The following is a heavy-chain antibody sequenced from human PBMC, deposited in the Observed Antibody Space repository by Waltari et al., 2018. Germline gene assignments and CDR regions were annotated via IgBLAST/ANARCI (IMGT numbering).Heavy chain of an antibody. V-gene: IGHV4-38-2*01. D-gene: IGHD3-22*01. CDR3: VAAKEYYYDGSGDDAFET. J-gene: IGHJ3*02. CDR2: IYQSGSS. Sequence: QVQLQESGPGLAKSSETLSLPCDVSGYSMRSCYYWGWIRQPPRKGLELVASIYQSGSSYYNPSLRSRVTISVDTSRNQCSLEMTSVTATDTATYYCVAAKEYYYDGSGDDAFETWGQGTLVTVSS. CDR1: GYSMRSCYY.